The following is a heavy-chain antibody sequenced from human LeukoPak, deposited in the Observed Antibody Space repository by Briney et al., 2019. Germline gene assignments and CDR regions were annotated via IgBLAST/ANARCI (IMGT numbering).Heavy chain of an antibody. CDR1: GGSISSGSYY. V-gene: IGHV4-61*02. Sequence: SETLSLTCTVSGGSISSGSYYWSWIRQPAGKGLEWIGRIYTSGSTNYNPSLKSRVTISVDTSKNQFSLKLSSVTAADTAVYYCARVASGHQRGGVYYFDYWGQGTLVTVSS. J-gene: IGHJ4*02. CDR3: ARVASGHQRGGVYYFDY. D-gene: IGHD2-2*01. CDR2: IYTSGST.